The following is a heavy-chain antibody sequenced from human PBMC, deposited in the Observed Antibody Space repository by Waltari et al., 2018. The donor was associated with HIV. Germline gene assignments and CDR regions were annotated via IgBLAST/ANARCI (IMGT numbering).Heavy chain of an antibody. J-gene: IGHJ6*02. V-gene: IGHV3-30-3*01. D-gene: IGHD3-3*01. CDR2: ISFDGNNA. CDR1: GFIFGDYA. CDR3: ARTIFGVMITSDFFYGMDV. Sequence: QEQLVESGGGVAQPGTSLTLSCSASGFIFGDYAMHWVRLAPGKGLEWVGLISFDGNNAYYADSVKGRFTISRDNSKNTMSLQMNSLRSDDTALYYCARTIFGVMITSDFFYGMDVWGQGTTVTVS.